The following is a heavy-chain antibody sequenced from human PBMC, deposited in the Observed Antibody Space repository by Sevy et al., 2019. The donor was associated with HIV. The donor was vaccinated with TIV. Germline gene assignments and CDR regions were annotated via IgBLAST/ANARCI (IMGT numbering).Heavy chain of an antibody. V-gene: IGHV3-33*06. CDR1: GFTFSSYG. D-gene: IGHD6-13*01. J-gene: IGHJ4*02. CDR2: IWYDGSNK. Sequence: GGSLRLSCAASGFTFSSYGMHWVRQAPGKGLEWVVVIWYDGSNKYYADSVKGRFTISRDNSKNTLYLQMNSLRAEDTAVYYCAKDIAAAGDSIDYWGQGTLVTVSS. CDR3: AKDIAAAGDSIDY.